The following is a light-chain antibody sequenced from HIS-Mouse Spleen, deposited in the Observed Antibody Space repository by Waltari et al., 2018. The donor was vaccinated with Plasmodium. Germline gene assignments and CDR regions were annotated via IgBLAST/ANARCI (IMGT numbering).Light chain of an antibody. Sequence: DIHMTQSPSTLSASVGDRVTITCRASQSISSRLALYQQKPGKAPKLLICKASSLESGVPSRFSGSGAGTEFTLTISSLQPDDFATYDCQQYNSYSWTCGQGTKVEIK. CDR2: KAS. J-gene: IGKJ1*01. V-gene: IGKV1-5*03. CDR3: QQYNSYSWT. CDR1: QSISSR.